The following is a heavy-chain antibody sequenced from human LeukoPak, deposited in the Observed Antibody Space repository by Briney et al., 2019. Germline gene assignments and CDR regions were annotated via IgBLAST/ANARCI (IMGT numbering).Heavy chain of an antibody. V-gene: IGHV3-66*02. CDR2: IYSGGST. D-gene: IGHD2-2*01. J-gene: IGHJ3*02. Sequence: GGSLRLSCAASGFTVSSNYMSWVRQAPGKGLEWVSVIYSGGSTYYAGSVKGRFTISRDNSKNTLYLQMNSLRAEDTAVYYCAKDIVVVPAAHHDAFDIWGQGTMVTVSS. CDR3: AKDIVVVPAAHHDAFDI. CDR1: GFTVSSNY.